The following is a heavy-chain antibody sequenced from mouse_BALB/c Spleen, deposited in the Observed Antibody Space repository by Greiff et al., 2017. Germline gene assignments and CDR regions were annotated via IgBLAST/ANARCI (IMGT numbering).Heavy chain of an antibody. J-gene: IGHJ4*01. CDR2: IRNKANGYTT. Sequence: EVMLVESGGGLVQPGGSLRLSCATSGFTFTDYYMSWVRQPPGKALEWLGFIRNKANGYTTEYSASVKGRFTISRDNSQSILYLQMNTLRAEDSATYYCARTTVYAMDYWGQGTSVTVSS. V-gene: IGHV7-3*02. CDR3: ARTTVYAMDY. D-gene: IGHD5-5*01. CDR1: GFTFTDYY.